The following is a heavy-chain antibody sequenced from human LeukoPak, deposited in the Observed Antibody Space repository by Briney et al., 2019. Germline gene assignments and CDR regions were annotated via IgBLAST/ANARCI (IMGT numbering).Heavy chain of an antibody. CDR2: ISGSGGST. CDR1: GFTFSSYG. CDR3: AKAISGSYGYFDF. Sequence: PGGSLRLSCAASGFTFSSYGMSWVRQAPGKGLEWVSGISGSGGSTYYADSVKGRFTISRDKSKNTLYLQMNSLRAEDTAVYYCAKAISGSYGYFDFWGQGTLVTVSS. D-gene: IGHD1-26*01. V-gene: IGHV3-23*01. J-gene: IGHJ4*02.